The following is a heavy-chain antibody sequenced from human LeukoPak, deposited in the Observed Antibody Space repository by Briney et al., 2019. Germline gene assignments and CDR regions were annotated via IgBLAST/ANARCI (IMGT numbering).Heavy chain of an antibody. CDR3: ARGRLDFCSGYCCD. CDR1: GGSISGYY. J-gene: IGHJ4*02. Sequence: KSSETLSLTCGVYGGSISGYYWSWIRQPPGKGLEWIGEINHSGKTNYNPSLKSRVIIAVDTSKKHLPLKLIYVLAAETAVYYCARGRLDFCSGYCCDWGQGTLVTVSS. V-gene: IGHV4-34*01. CDR2: INHSGKT. D-gene: IGHD3-3*01.